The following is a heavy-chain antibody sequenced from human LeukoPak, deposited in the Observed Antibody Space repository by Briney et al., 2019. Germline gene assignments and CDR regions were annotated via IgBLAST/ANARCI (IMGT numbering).Heavy chain of an antibody. CDR1: GFTFDDYG. V-gene: IGHV3-20*04. J-gene: IGHJ3*02. CDR3: ARGDYGGNSDHDAFDI. D-gene: IGHD4-23*01. CDR2: INWNGGST. Sequence: GGSLRLSCAASGFTFDDYGMSWVRQAPGKGLEWVSGINWNGGSTGYADSVKSRFTISRDNAKNSLYLQMNSLRAEDTALYYCARGDYGGNSDHDAFDIWGQGTMVTVSS.